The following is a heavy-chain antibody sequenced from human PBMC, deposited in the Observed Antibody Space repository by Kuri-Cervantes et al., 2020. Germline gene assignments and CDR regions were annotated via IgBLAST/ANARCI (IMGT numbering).Heavy chain of an antibody. CDR1: GFSFDDYD. D-gene: IGHD5-12*01. CDR2: ISYDGSNK. J-gene: IGHJ6*02. Sequence: GGSLRLSCAASGFSFDDYDMKWVRQAPGKGPEWVAVISYDGSNKYYADSVKGRFTISRDNSKSTLYLQMNSLRAEDTAVYYCARIRLGAIVATMRDGMDVWGQGTTVTVSS. V-gene: IGHV3-30-3*01. CDR3: ARIRLGAIVATMRDGMDV.